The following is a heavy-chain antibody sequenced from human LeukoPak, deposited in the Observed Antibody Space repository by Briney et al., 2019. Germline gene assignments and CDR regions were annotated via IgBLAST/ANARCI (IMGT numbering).Heavy chain of an antibody. J-gene: IGHJ5*02. CDR3: ARDLDYGGRSNFDP. D-gene: IGHD4-23*01. CDR1: GFTFSTYW. Sequence: PGGSLRLACAASGFTFSTYWMHWVRQAPGKGLVWVSRIKSDGSSIMYADSVRGRFTISRDNAKNTLYLQMNSLRAEDTAVYYCARDLDYGGRSNFDPWGQGTLVTVSS. CDR2: IKSDGSSI. V-gene: IGHV3-74*03.